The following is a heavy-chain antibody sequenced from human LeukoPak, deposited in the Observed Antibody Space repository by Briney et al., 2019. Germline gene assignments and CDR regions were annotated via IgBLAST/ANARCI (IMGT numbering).Heavy chain of an antibody. V-gene: IGHV3-30-3*01. Sequence: GGSLRLPCAASGFTFSSYAMHWVRQAPGKGLEWVAVISYDGSNKYYADSVKGRFTISRDNSKNTLYPQMNSLRAEDTAVYYCARDTEYYYDSSGYYSMPWFDPWGQGTLVTVSS. CDR3: ARDTEYYYDSSGYYSMPWFDP. D-gene: IGHD3-22*01. J-gene: IGHJ5*02. CDR2: ISYDGSNK. CDR1: GFTFSSYA.